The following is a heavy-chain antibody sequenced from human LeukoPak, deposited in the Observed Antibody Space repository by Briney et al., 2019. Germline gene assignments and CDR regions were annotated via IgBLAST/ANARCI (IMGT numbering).Heavy chain of an antibody. V-gene: IGHV4-34*01. J-gene: IGHJ4*02. D-gene: IGHD2-2*01. CDR2: INHSGST. CDR1: GGSFSGYY. CDR3: ARLSPYCSSTSCYARGFDY. Sequence: PSETLSLTCAVYGGSFSGYYWSWIRQPPGKGLEWIGEINHSGSTNYNPSLKSRVTISVDTSKNQFSLKLSSVTAADTAVYYCARLSPYCSSTSCYARGFDYWGQGTLVTVSS.